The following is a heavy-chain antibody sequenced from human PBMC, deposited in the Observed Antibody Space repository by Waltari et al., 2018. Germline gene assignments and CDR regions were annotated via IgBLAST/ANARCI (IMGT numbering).Heavy chain of an antibody. CDR1: GFHFNSAW. Sequence: EVQLVESGGSLITPGGSLRLSCTGSGFHFNSAWMSWVRQAQGVGLEWIGRIKSNSDGGTTDYAAPVKGRFTLSRDDSKSTVYLQMNGLKVDDTAVYFCTAGIPFDYWGQGALVTVSS. CDR2: IKSNSDGGTT. V-gene: IGHV3-15*01. D-gene: IGHD2-21*01. CDR3: TAGIPFDY. J-gene: IGHJ4*02.